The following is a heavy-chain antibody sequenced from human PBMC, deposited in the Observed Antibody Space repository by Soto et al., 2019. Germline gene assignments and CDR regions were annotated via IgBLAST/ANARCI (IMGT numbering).Heavy chain of an antibody. CDR1: GFTFSSYG. J-gene: IGHJ6*02. CDR2: IWYDGSNK. CDR3: ARDGFWDYDSSGYYYYGMDV. Sequence: QVQLVESGGGVVQPGRSLRLSCAASGFTFSSYGMHWVRQAPGKGLEWVAVIWYDGSNKYYADSVKGRFTISRDNPKNTLYLQMNSLRAEDTAVYYCARDGFWDYDSSGYYYYGMDVWGQGTTVTVSS. V-gene: IGHV3-33*01. D-gene: IGHD3-22*01.